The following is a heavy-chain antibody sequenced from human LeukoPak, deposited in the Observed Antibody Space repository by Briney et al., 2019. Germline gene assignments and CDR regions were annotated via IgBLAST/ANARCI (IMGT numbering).Heavy chain of an antibody. V-gene: IGHV4-59*01. CDR1: GGSISSYY. CDR2: IYYSGST. J-gene: IGHJ4*02. CDR3: ARAAVAGFDY. D-gene: IGHD6-19*01. Sequence: SETLSLTCTVSGGSISSYYWSWIRQPPGKGLEWIGYIYYSGSTNYNPSLKSRDTISVDTSKNQFSLKLSSVTAADTAVYYCARAAVAGFDYWGQGTLVTVSS.